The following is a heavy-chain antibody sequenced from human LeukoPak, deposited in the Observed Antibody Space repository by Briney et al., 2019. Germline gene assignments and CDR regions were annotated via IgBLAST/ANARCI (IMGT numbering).Heavy chain of an antibody. CDR3: ARHRGYSYPTYNWFDP. D-gene: IGHD5-18*01. Sequence: SETLSLTCTVSGGSISSSSYYWGWIRQPPGKGLEWIGSIYYSGSTYYNPSLKSRVTISVDTSKNQFSLKLSSVTAADTAVYYCARHRGYSYPTYNWFDPWGQGTLVTVSS. V-gene: IGHV4-39*01. J-gene: IGHJ5*02. CDR2: IYYSGST. CDR1: GGSISSSSYY.